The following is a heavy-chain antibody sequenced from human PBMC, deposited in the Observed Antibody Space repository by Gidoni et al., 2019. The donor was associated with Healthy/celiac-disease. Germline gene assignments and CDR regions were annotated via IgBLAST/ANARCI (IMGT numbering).Heavy chain of an antibody. Sequence: EVQMIEYGGGLVQPGGSLRLSCAASGFTFSSYWMHWVRQAPGKGRVWVSRINSDGSSTSYADSVKCRFTISIDNAKNTLYLQMNSLSAEDTAVSYCASELGSFSPFPYFCGMDVCGKGTSLTVSS. CDR3: ASELGSFSPFPYFCGMDV. D-gene: IGHD3-10*01. V-gene: IGHV3-74*01. J-gene: IGHJ6*04. CDR2: INSDGSST. CDR1: GFTFSSYW.